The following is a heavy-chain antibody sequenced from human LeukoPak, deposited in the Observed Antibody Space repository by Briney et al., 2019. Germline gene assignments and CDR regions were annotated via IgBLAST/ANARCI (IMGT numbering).Heavy chain of an antibody. CDR1: GFTFSSYA. Sequence: GGSLRLSCAASGFTFSSYAMSWVRQAPGKGLEWVSAISGSGGSTYYADSVKGRFTISRDNSKNTLYLQMNSLRAEDTAVYYCAKDQDYYGSGSYYNNYYYYMDVWGKGTTVTVSS. D-gene: IGHD3-10*01. V-gene: IGHV3-23*01. J-gene: IGHJ6*03. CDR2: ISGSGGST. CDR3: AKDQDYYGSGSYYNNYYYYMDV.